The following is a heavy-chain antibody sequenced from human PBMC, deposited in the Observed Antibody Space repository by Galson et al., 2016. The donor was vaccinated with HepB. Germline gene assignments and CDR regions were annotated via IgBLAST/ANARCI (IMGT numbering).Heavy chain of an antibody. D-gene: IGHD3-9*01. J-gene: IGHJ3*02. CDR1: GFSVNTYA. CDR2: LSTNGLSQ. Sequence: SLRLSCAASGFSVNTYAVNWVRQAPGKGLEWVAVLSTNGLSQHYADSVKGRFTISEDNSKNTLYLQMNSLRVEDTVIYYCAKDQGKLRYYDWLTYDAVDIWGQGTMVIVSS. V-gene: IGHV3-30-3*01. CDR3: AKDQGKLRYYDWLTYDAVDI.